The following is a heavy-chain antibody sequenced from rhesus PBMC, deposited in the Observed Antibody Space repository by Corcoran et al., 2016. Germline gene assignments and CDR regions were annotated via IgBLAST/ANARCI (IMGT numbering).Heavy chain of an antibody. D-gene: IGHD4-11*01. J-gene: IGHJ6*01. V-gene: IGHV4-160*01. CDR1: GGSISGYY. Sequence: QVQLQESGPGLVKPSETLSLTCAVSGGSISGYYWSWIRQPPGKGLEWIGRIYGSGGGTDYNPSLKSLVTISTDTSKNQFSLKLSSVTAADTAVYYCARHNYAKRYGLDSWGQGVVVTVSS. CDR3: ARHNYAKRYGLDS. CDR2: IYGSGGGT.